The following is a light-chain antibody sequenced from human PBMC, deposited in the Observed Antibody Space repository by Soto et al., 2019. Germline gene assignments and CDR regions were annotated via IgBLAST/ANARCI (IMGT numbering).Light chain of an antibody. CDR1: SFNIGSNT. J-gene: IGLJ2*01. V-gene: IGLV1-44*01. Sequence: QSVLTQAPSASATPGQRVTIFCSGTSFNIGSNTVNWYQQLPGTAPKLLIHTDDQRPSGVPDRFSGSKSGTSASLVISGLQSGDEVDYYCAAWDDSLNGLLFGGGTKLTVL. CDR3: AAWDDSLNGLL. CDR2: TDD.